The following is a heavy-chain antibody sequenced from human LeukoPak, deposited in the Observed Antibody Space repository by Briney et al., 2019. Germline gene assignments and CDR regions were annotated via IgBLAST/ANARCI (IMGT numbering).Heavy chain of an antibody. D-gene: IGHD3-9*01. CDR2: ISYDGSNK. Sequence: GRSLRLSCAASGFTFSNYAMHWVRKAPGKGLEWVALISYDGSNKYYADSVQGRFTISRDNSKNTLYLQMNSLRAEDTAVYYCARARTYYDILTGYYLEYGGQGTLVTVSS. J-gene: IGHJ4*02. CDR3: ARARTYYDILTGYYLEY. V-gene: IGHV3-30*04. CDR1: GFTFSNYA.